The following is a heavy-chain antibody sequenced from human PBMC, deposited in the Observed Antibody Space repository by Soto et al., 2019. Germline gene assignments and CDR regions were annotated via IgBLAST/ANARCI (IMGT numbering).Heavy chain of an antibody. V-gene: IGHV4-31*03. Sequence: SETLSLTCTVSGGSISSGGYYWSWIRQHPGKGLEWIGYIYYSGSTYYNPSLKSRVTISVDTSKNQFSLKLSSVTAADTAVYYCARGNEWLAPFDYWGQGTLVTAPQ. CDR1: GGSISSGGYY. J-gene: IGHJ4*02. CDR3: ARGNEWLAPFDY. CDR2: IYYSGST. D-gene: IGHD6-19*01.